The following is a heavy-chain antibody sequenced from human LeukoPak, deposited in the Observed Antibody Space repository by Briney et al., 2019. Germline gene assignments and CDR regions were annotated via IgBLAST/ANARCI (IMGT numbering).Heavy chain of an antibody. CDR3: ASGVFYGSGSYGVDY. CDR2: IIPIFGTA. V-gene: IGHV1-69*05. D-gene: IGHD3-10*01. CDR1: GGTFSSYA. Sequence: SVKVSCKASGGTFSSYAISWVRQAPGQGLEWMGGIIPIFGTANYAQKFQARVTITTDESTSTAYMELSSLRSEDTAVYYCASGVFYGSGSYGVDYWGQGTLVTVSS. J-gene: IGHJ4*02.